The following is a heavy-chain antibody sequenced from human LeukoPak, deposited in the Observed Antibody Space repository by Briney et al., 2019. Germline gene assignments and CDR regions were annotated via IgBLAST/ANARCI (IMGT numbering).Heavy chain of an antibody. V-gene: IGHV3-23*01. Sequence: GGSLRLSCAASGFTFSTYDMSWVRQAPGKGLEWVSAISVTGGTTYYADSVKGRFTISRDNSKNTLYLQMNSLRAEDTAVYYCAKGQQLVGYWGQGTLVIVSS. J-gene: IGHJ4*02. CDR2: ISVTGGTT. CDR1: GFTFSTYD. D-gene: IGHD6-13*01. CDR3: AKGQQLVGY.